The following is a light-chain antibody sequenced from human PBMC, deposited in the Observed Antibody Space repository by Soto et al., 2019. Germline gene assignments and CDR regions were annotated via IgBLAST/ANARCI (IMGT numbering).Light chain of an antibody. CDR3: QQYYNWPPTWT. CDR2: DSS. V-gene: IGKV3-15*01. Sequence: IVLTQSPDTLSVSPGERATLSCRASQSVSSSVAWYQQKPGQAPRLLIYDSSSRATGVPARFSGSGSGTEFSLAISSLQSEDFAVYYCQQYYNWPPTWTFGQGTKVDIK. CDR1: QSVSSS. J-gene: IGKJ1*01.